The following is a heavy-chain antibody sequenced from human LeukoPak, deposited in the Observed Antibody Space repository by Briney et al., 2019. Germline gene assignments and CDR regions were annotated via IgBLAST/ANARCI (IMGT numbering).Heavy chain of an antibody. CDR3: ARPGEMDLADHLQH. V-gene: IGHV5-51*01. CDR1: GYSFTSYC. CDR2: VYLADSDT. D-gene: IGHD7-27*01. Sequence: GESLTISCQGSGYSFTSYCIAWMRLMPGQGLEWMGIVYLADSDTRYSPSLLGQIIISVDKSIKTAYLQWSSLKASDTAMYYCARPGEMDLADHLQHWCQGTVVPVSA. J-gene: IGHJ1*01.